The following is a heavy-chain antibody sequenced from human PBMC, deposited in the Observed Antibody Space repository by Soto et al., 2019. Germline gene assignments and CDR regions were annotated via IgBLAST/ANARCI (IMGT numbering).Heavy chain of an antibody. Sequence: GGSLRLSCAASGFTFSNAWMSWVRQAPGKGLEWVGRIKSKTDGGTTDYAAPVKGRFTISRDDSKNTLYLQMNSLKTEDTAVYYCTTDTYYYGSGSYWTPVPFDYWGQGTLVTVSS. CDR2: IKSKTDGGTT. D-gene: IGHD3-10*01. V-gene: IGHV3-15*01. J-gene: IGHJ4*02. CDR1: GFTFSNAW. CDR3: TTDTYYYGSGSYWTPVPFDY.